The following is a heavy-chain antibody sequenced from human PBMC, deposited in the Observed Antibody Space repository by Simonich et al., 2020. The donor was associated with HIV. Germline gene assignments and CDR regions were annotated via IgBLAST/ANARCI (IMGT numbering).Heavy chain of an antibody. CDR1: GFTFDDYA. CDR2: ISGNRGSI. CDR3: AKDRYSSSSGSFDY. Sequence: EVQLVESGGGLVQPGRSLRLSCAASGFTFDDYAMHWVRQAPGKGLEWVSGISGNRGSIGYADSVKGRFTISRDNAKNSLYLQMNSLRAEDMALYYCAKDRYSSSSGSFDYWGQGTLVTVSS. V-gene: IGHV3-9*03. D-gene: IGHD6-6*01. J-gene: IGHJ4*02.